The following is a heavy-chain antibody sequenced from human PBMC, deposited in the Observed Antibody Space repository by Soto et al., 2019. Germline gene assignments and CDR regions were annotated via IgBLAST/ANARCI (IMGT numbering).Heavy chain of an antibody. V-gene: IGHV1-8*01. D-gene: IGHD3-16*01. CDR3: ARLKQDYAVA. Sequence: QVQLVQSGAEVKKPGASVTVSCKASGYTFTSYEINWLRLATGQGLEWMGWMNPNSGSTAYAPKFQGRVTMTRNTSISTAYMELSSLRSEDTAVYYCARLKQDYAVAWGQGTLGTVSS. CDR1: GYTFTSYE. J-gene: IGHJ5*02. CDR2: MNPNSGST.